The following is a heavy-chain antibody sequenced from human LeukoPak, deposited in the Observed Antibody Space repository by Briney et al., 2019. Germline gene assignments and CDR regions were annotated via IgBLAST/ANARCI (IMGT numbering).Heavy chain of an antibody. V-gene: IGHV4-38-2*02. J-gene: IGHJ5*02. Sequence: PSETLSLTCSVSGYSISSDSYWGWIRQPPGKGLEWIGSIHHSGSTFYNPSLKSRVTISVDTSKNQFSLKLSSVTAADTAVYYCARKSIHSGRVTWFDPWGPGTLVTVSS. CDR2: IHHSGST. CDR1: GYSISSDSY. CDR3: ARKSIHSGRVTWFDP. D-gene: IGHD1-26*01.